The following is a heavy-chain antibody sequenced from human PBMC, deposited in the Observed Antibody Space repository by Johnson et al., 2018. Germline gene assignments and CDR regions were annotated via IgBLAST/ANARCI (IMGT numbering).Heavy chain of an antibody. J-gene: IGHJ6*03. D-gene: IGHD4-17*01. CDR2: IRTEPKNYAT. Sequence: EVQLVESGGGLVQXGGSLKLSCAASGFTFSGSAMHWVRQASGNGLEWVGRIRTEPKNYATVYGASVKGRFTISRDDSKKMVYLQMNTLKTEDTAVYYCIRPDYGDYDYYDYMDVWGKGTTVTVSS. CDR1: GFTFSGSA. V-gene: IGHV3-73*01. CDR3: IRPDYGDYDYYDYMDV.